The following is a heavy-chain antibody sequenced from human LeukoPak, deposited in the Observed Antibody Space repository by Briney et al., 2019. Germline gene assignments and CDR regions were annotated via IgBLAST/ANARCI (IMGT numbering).Heavy chain of an antibody. CDR1: GGTFSSYA. J-gene: IGHJ4*02. D-gene: IGHD5-24*01. Sequence: ASVKVSCKASGGTFSSYAISWVRQAPGQGLEWMGWINPNSGGTNYAQKFQGRVTMTRDTSISTAYMELSRLRSDDTAVYYCAMLLEMATINDYWGQGTLVTVSS. CDR2: INPNSGGT. V-gene: IGHV1-2*02. CDR3: AMLLEMATINDY.